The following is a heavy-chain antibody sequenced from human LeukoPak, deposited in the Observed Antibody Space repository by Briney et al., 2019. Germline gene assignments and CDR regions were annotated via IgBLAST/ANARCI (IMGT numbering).Heavy chain of an antibody. V-gene: IGHV4-59*01. Sequence: SETLSLTCTVSGGSISSNYWSWIRQPPGKGLEWIGYIYYSGSTNYNPSLKSRVTISVDTSKNQFSLKLSSVTAADTAVYYCARARLAYYYYMDVWGKGTTVTVSS. CDR1: GGSISSNY. CDR2: IYYSGST. CDR3: ARARLAYYYYMDV. J-gene: IGHJ6*03.